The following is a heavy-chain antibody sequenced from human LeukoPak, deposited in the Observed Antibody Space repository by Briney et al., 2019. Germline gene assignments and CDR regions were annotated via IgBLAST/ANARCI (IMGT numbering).Heavy chain of an antibody. CDR3: ARESDGDIDY. CDR1: GFTFSGHA. D-gene: IGHD4-17*01. Sequence: GGSLRLSCAASGFTFSGHAMDWVRQAPGKGLEWVAVISYDGNNKYYAVSVKGRFTISRDSSKNTLYLQMNSLRTEDTAVYYCARESDGDIDYWGQGTLVTVSS. CDR2: ISYDGNNK. J-gene: IGHJ4*02. V-gene: IGHV3-30-3*01.